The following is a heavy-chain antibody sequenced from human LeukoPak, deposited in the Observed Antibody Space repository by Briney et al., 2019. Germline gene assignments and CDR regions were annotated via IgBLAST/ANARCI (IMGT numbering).Heavy chain of an antibody. V-gene: IGHV1-2*02. J-gene: IGHJ5*02. D-gene: IGHD2-2*01. CDR1: GYTFTGYY. Sequence: ASVKVSCKASGYTFTGYYMHWVRQAPGQGLEWMGWINPNSGGTNYAQKFQGRVTMTRDTSISTAYMELSRLRSDDTAVYYCARGARDIVVVPAASWFDPWGQRTLVTVSS. CDR3: ARGARDIVVVPAASWFDP. CDR2: INPNSGGT.